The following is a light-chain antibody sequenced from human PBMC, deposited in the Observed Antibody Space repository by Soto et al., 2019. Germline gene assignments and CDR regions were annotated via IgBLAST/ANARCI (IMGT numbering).Light chain of an antibody. CDR3: QQYGSSHPWT. CDR2: GAS. Sequence: EIVLTQSPGTLSLSPGERATLSCRASQSVSSSYLAWYQQKPGQAPRLRIYGASSRATGIPDKFSGSGSGTDFTLTISRLEPEDFAVYYSQQYGSSHPWTFGQGTKVEIK. J-gene: IGKJ1*01. CDR1: QSVSSSY. V-gene: IGKV3-20*01.